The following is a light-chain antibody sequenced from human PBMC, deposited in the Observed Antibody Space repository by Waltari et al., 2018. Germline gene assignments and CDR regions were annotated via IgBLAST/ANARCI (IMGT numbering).Light chain of an antibody. J-gene: IGKJ1*01. CDR1: QSLVNTDGNIY. CDR3: MQGTHWPPT. CDR2: KVS. Sequence: DGVLAQSPLSLHVTLGQPASIPCGSRQSLVNTDGNIYLNWFHQRPGQSPRRLIYKVSNRDSGVPDRFSGSGSGTDFTLKISRLEADDVGVYFCMQGTHWPPTFGQGTKVEIK. V-gene: IGKV2-30*01.